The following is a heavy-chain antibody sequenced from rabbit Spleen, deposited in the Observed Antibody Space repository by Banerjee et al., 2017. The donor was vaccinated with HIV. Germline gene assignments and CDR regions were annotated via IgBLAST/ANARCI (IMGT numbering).Heavy chain of an antibody. D-gene: IGHD3-1*01. CDR3: ARDLVAAIGWNFNL. CDR2: IDPVFGST. Sequence: QEQLVESGGGLVQPGGSLKLSCKASGFDFSRYGVSWVRQAPGKGLEWIGYIDPVFGSTVYASWVNGRFTISSHNAQNTLNLQLNSLTAADTATYFCARDLVAAIGWNFNLWGQGTLVTVS. V-gene: IGHV1S47*01. CDR1: GFDFSRYG. J-gene: IGHJ4*01.